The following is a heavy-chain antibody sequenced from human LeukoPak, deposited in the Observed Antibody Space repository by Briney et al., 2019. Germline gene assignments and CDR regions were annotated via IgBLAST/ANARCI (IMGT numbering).Heavy chain of an antibody. V-gene: IGHV3-23*01. J-gene: IGHJ6*02. Sequence: GGSLRLFCAASGFTFRNSMKRWVRQPPGKGLEWVTAISGSGGSTYYADSVKGRFSISRDNSKNTVYLQMNSLRAEDTAIYYCAKGLLRGLDVWGQGTTVTVSS. D-gene: IGHD4-17*01. CDR1: GFTFRNSM. CDR2: ISGSGGST. CDR3: AKGLLRGLDV.